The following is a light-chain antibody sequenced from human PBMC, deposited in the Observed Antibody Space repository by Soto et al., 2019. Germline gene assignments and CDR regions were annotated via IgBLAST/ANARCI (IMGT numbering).Light chain of an antibody. CDR3: QQYGSSSWT. CDR2: GAS. V-gene: IGKV3-20*01. J-gene: IGKJ1*01. CDR1: QSVPRSY. Sequence: ESVSNQSPGTLSLSPGERATLTCRASQSVPRSYLAWYQQRPGQAPRLLIYGASSRATGIPDRFSGSGSGTEFTLTISRLEPEDFAVYYCQQYGSSSWTFGQGTKVDIK.